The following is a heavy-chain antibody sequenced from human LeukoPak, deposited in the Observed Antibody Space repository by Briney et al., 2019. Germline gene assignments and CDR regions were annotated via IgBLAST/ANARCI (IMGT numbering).Heavy chain of an antibody. J-gene: IGHJ4*02. Sequence: NTSETLSLTCTVSGYSISSGYYWGWIRQPPGKGLEWIGSIYHSGSTYYNPSLKSRVTISVDTSKNQFSLKLSSVTAADTAVYYCGGINGVDFDYWGQGTLVTVSS. D-gene: IGHD2-8*01. V-gene: IGHV4-38-2*02. CDR3: GGINGVDFDY. CDR1: GYSISSGYY. CDR2: IYHSGST.